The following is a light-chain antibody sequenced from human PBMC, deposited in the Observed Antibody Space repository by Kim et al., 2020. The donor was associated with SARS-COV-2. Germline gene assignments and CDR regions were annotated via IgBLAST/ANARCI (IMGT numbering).Light chain of an antibody. V-gene: IGKV1-5*03. CDR3: QQYNSYSYT. CDR2: KGS. Sequence: SASVGDRVTITCRASQSISSWLAWYQQKPGKAPKLLIYKGSSLESGVPSRFSGSGSGTEFTLTISSLQPDDFATYYCQQYNSYSYTFGQGTKLEIK. CDR1: QSISSW. J-gene: IGKJ2*01.